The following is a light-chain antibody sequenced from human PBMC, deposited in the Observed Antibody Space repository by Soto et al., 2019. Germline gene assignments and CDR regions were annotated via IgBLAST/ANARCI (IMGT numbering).Light chain of an antibody. J-gene: IGLJ3*02. CDR2: EVS. V-gene: IGLV2-14*01. CDR3: SSYTRSSTPWV. Sequence: QSALTQPASVSGSPGQSITISCTGTSSDVGGYNYVSWYQQHPGKAPKLMIYEVSNRPSGVSNRFSGSKSGNTASLTISGLQAEDEADYYCSSYTRSSTPWVFGGGTQLTV. CDR1: SSDVGGYNY.